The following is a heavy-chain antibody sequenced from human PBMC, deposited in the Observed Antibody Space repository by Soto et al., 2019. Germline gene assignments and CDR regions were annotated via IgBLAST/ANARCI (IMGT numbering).Heavy chain of an antibody. CDR2: IDPSDSYT. D-gene: IGHD4-17*01. CDR3: ARSPRTVTDYGMDV. Sequence: PGESLKISGKGSGYSFTSYWISWVRQMPGKGLEWMGRIDPSDSYTNYSPSFQGHVTISADKSISTAYLQWSSLKASDTAMYYCARSPRTVTDYGMDVWGQGTTVTVSS. J-gene: IGHJ6*02. CDR1: GYSFTSYW. V-gene: IGHV5-10-1*01.